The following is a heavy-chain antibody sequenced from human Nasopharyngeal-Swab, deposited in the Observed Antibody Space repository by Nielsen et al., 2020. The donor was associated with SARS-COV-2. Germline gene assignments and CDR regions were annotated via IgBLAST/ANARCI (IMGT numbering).Heavy chain of an antibody. D-gene: IGHD1-1*01. CDR2: IYYSGST. V-gene: IGHV4-59*01. CDR3: AREFGTRDAFDI. Sequence: SETLSLTCTVSGGFISSYYWSWIRQPPGKGLEWIGYIYYSGSTNYNPSLKSRVTISVDTSKNQFSLKLSSVTAADTAVYYCAREFGTRDAFDIWGQGTMVTVSS. J-gene: IGHJ3*02. CDR1: GGFISSYY.